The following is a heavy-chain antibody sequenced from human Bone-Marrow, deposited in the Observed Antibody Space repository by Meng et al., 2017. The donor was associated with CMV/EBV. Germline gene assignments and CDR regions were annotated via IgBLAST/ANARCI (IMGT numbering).Heavy chain of an antibody. V-gene: IGHV3-30*04. CDR3: ARISITMIDEHAFDI. D-gene: IGHD3-22*01. CDR1: GFTFSSYA. J-gene: IGHJ3*02. CDR2: ISYDGSNK. Sequence: GGSLRLSCAASGFTFSSYAMHWVRQAPGKGLEWVAVISYDGSNKYYADSVKGRFTISRDNSKNTLYLQMNSPRAEDTAVYYCARISITMIDEHAFDIWGQGTMVTVSS.